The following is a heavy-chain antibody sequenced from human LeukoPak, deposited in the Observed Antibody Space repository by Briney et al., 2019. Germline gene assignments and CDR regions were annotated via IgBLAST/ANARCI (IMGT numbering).Heavy chain of an antibody. CDR1: GYTFTSYG. CDR2: ISAYNGNT. CDR3: AKRASGVPSPFDY. V-gene: IGHV1-18*01. Sequence: ASVKVSCKASGYTFTSYGISWVRQAPGQGLEWMGWISAYNGNTNYAQKLQGRVTMTTDTSTSTAYMELNSLRAEDTAVYYCAKRASGVPSPFDYWGQGTLVTVSS. J-gene: IGHJ4*02. D-gene: IGHD3-10*01.